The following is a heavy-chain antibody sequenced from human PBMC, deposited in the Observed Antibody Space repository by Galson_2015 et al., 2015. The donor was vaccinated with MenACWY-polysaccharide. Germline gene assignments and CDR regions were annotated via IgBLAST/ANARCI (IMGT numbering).Heavy chain of an antibody. Sequence: LSCAASGSRFSNSGMHWVRQAPGKGLEWVAVIQYDGSNKVYADSVKGRFTISRDNSKNTVFLEMNTLGVEDTAVYYCAREGSRIVFHAFDIWGQGTMVTVSS. V-gene: IGHV3-33*01. CDR2: IQYDGSNK. CDR1: GSRFSNSG. D-gene: IGHD2-2*01. CDR3: AREGSRIVFHAFDI. J-gene: IGHJ3*02.